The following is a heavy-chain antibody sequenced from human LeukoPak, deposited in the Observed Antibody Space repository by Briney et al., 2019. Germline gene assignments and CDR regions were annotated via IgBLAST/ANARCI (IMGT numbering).Heavy chain of an antibody. CDR1: GYTFTSYD. Sequence: ASVKVSCKASGYTFTSYDINWVRQATGQGLEWMGWMNPNSGNTGYAQKFQGRVTITRNTSISTAYMELSSLRSEDTAVYYCAREEPAASDAFDIWGQGTMVTVSS. V-gene: IGHV1-8*01. J-gene: IGHJ3*02. CDR3: AREEPAASDAFDI. D-gene: IGHD2-2*01. CDR2: MNPNSGNT.